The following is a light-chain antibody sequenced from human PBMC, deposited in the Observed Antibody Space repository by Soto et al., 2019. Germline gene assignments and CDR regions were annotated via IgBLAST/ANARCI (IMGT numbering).Light chain of an antibody. V-gene: IGLV2-14*01. CDR1: SSDVGAYNY. J-gene: IGLJ1*01. CDR3: TSYTIISRNL. Sequence: QSALTQPASVSGSPGQSSTISCTATSSDVGAYNYVSWYQQHPGKAPTLMLYEVSNRPSGVSNRFSGYQSRNPASLAFSGLQAEYKSDYYCTSYTIISRNLFGTGTK. CDR2: EVS.